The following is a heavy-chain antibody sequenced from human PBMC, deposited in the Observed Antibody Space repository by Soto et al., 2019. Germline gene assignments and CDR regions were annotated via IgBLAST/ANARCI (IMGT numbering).Heavy chain of an antibody. CDR1: GGSISSSSYY. Sequence: SETLSLTCTVSGGSISSSSYYWGWIRQPPGKGLEWIGSIYYSGSTYYNPSLKSRVTISVDTSKNQFSLKLSSVTAADTAVYYCARGPWSCFDYWGQGTLVTVSS. J-gene: IGHJ4*02. V-gene: IGHV4-39*01. CDR3: ARGPWSCFDY. CDR2: IYYSGST.